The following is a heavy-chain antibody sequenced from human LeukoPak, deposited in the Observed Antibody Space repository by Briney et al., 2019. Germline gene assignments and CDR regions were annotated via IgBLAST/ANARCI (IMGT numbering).Heavy chain of an antibody. D-gene: IGHD6-13*01. V-gene: IGHV3-7*01. J-gene: IGHJ4*02. CDR1: GFIFNKYW. CDR2: IKQDGSEK. Sequence: PGGSLRLSCAASGFIFNKYWMSWVRRAPGKGLEWVANIKQDGSEKYYADPVKGRFTISRDNAQNSVYLQMNSVRAEDTAVYYCARIGYSSSCFDYWGQGTPVTVSS. CDR3: ARIGYSSSCFDY.